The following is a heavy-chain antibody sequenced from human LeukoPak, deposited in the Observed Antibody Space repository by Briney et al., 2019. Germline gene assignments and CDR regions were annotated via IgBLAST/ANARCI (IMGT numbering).Heavy chain of an antibody. D-gene: IGHD3-3*01. Sequence: ASVKVSCKASGYTFTSYGISWVRQAPGQGREWMGWISAYNGNTNYAQKLQGRVTMTTDTSTSTAYMELRSLRSDDTAVYYCARGDFWSGYSPNAVYYYYMDVWGKGTTVTVSS. CDR2: ISAYNGNT. V-gene: IGHV1-18*01. CDR3: ARGDFWSGYSPNAVYYYYMDV. J-gene: IGHJ6*03. CDR1: GYTFTSYG.